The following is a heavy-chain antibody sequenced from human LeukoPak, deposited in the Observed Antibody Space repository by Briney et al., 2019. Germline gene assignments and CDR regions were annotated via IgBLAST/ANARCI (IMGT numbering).Heavy chain of an antibody. D-gene: IGHD3-10*01. J-gene: IGHJ4*02. CDR3: AKDLEAGSPFYY. V-gene: IGHV3-30*18. CDR1: GFTFSSYG. Sequence: PGGSLRLSCAASGFTFSSYGMHWVRQAPGKGLEWVAVISYDGSNKYYADSVKGRFTISRDNSKNTLYLQMNSLRAEDTAVYYCAKDLEAGSPFYYWGQGTLVTVSS. CDR2: ISYDGSNK.